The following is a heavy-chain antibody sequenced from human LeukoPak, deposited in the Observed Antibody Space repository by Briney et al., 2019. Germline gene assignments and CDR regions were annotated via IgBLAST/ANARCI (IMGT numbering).Heavy chain of an antibody. CDR3: ARGQQLIRKGYFDY. J-gene: IGHJ4*02. V-gene: IGHV4-59*01. Sequence: SETLSLTCTVSGGSMSSYYWSWIRQPPGKGLEWIGYIYYSGSTNYNPSLKSRVTISVDTSKNQFSLKLSSVTAADTAVYYCARGQQLIRKGYFDYWGQGTLVTVSS. CDR2: IYYSGST. D-gene: IGHD6-13*01. CDR1: GGSMSSYY.